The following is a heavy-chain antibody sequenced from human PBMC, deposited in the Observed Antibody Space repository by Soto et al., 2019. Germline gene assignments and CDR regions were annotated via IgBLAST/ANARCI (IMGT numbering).Heavy chain of an antibody. CDR1: GFTFSSYG. Sequence: PGGSLRLSCAASGFTFSSYGMHWVRQAPGKGLEWVAVISYDGSNKYYADSVKGRFTISRDNSKNTLYLQMNSLRAEDTAVYYCAKGSLYSSSLPRRIYYYGMDVWGQGTTVTVSS. V-gene: IGHV3-30*18. CDR2: ISYDGSNK. CDR3: AKGSLYSSSLPRRIYYYGMDV. D-gene: IGHD6-6*01. J-gene: IGHJ6*01.